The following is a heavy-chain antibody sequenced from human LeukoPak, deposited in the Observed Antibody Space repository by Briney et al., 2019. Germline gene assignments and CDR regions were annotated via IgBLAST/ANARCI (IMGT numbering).Heavy chain of an antibody. V-gene: IGHV6-1*01. CDR3: ASHRGGFDS. D-gene: IGHD1-14*01. CDR1: GAGVCSDAAA. J-gene: IGHJ5*01. CDR2: TYYRSTWST. Sequence: SHTLSLTCNISGAGVCSDAAAWSWLRQPPSRGLEWLGRTYYRSTWSTDYAVSVQTRITINPDTYRNHFSLQLSSVTPEDTAVYYCASHRGGFDSWAHGTLATVPS.